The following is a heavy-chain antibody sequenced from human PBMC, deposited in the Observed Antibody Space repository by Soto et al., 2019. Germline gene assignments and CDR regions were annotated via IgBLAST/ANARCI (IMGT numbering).Heavy chain of an antibody. V-gene: IGHV3-74*01. CDR1: GFTFSSYW. Sequence: EVQLVESGGGLVQPGGSLRLSCAASGFTFSSYWMHWVRQAPGKGLVWVSRINSDGSSTSYVDYVKGRFTISRDNAKNTLYLQMNSLRAEDTAVYYCAREETSSSWYDGLNAFDIWGQGTMVTVSS. CDR2: INSDGSST. D-gene: IGHD6-13*01. CDR3: AREETSSSWYDGLNAFDI. J-gene: IGHJ3*02.